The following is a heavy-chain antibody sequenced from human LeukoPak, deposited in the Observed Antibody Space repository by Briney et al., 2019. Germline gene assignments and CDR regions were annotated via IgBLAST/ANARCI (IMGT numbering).Heavy chain of an antibody. V-gene: IGHV4-4*07. CDR1: GGSISYYY. CDR3: ARGRYSHSSGYYADY. Sequence: SETLSLTCTVSGGSISYYYWNWIRQPAGKGLEWIGRIYTSGRTYYNPSLKSRVSMSVDTSENQFSLKLSSVTAADTAVYYCARGRYSHSSGYYADYWGQGTLVTVSS. CDR2: IYTSGRT. J-gene: IGHJ4*02. D-gene: IGHD3-22*01.